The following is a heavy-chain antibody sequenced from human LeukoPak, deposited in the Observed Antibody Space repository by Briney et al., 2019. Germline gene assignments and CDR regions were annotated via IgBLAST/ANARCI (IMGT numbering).Heavy chain of an antibody. CDR3: GRWGISETIDH. CDR2: IKKDGSEK. V-gene: IGHV3-7*01. J-gene: IGHJ5*02. D-gene: IGHD3-16*01. Sequence: PAGSLRLSCEVSGFTFSDYWKSWVRQAPPKGQERVANIKKDGSEKTYVNSLNSRLATFTVNANNYDFSQMVSLMADETAPYSCGRWGISETIDHWGQGTVVSVSS. CDR1: GFTFSDYW.